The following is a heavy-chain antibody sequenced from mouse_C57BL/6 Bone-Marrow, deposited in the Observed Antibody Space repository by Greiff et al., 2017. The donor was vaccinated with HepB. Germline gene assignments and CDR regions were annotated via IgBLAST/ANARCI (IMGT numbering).Heavy chain of an antibody. D-gene: IGHD1-1*01. J-gene: IGHJ1*03. Sequence: DVKLQESGGGLVQPGGSLKLSCAASGFTFSDYGMAWVRQAPRKGPEWVAFISNLAYSIYYADTVTGRFTISRENAKNTLYLEMSSLRSEDTAMYYCARPLYYGSSHWYFDVWGTGTTVTVSS. V-gene: IGHV5-15*01. CDR2: ISNLAYSI. CDR3: ARPLYYGSSHWYFDV. CDR1: GFTFSDYG.